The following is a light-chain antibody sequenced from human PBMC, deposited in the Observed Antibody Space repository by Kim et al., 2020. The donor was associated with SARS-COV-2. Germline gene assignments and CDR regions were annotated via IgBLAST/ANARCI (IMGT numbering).Light chain of an antibody. CDR3: QSYDSSLSALYV. Sequence: VTASGSAGTSNIGAGYDVPWYQHLPGTAPKPLIYGNSNRPSGVPDRFSGSKSGTSASLAITGLQAEDEADYYCQSYDSSLSALYVFGTGTKVTVL. J-gene: IGLJ1*01. CDR2: GNS. CDR1: TSNIGAGYD. V-gene: IGLV1-40*01.